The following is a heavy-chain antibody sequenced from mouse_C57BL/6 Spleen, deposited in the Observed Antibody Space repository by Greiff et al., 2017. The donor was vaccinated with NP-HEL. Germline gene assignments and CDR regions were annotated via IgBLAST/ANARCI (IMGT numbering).Heavy chain of an antibody. J-gene: IGHJ3*01. V-gene: IGHV1-50*01. D-gene: IGHD1-1*01. CDR1: GYTFTSYW. CDR3: ARQGYYYGSSYEAWFAY. Sequence: QVQLQQPGAELVKPGASVKLSCKASGYTFTSYWMQWVKQRPGQGLEWIGEIDPSDSYTNYNQKFKGKATLTVDTSSSTAYMQLSSLTSEDSVVYYCARQGYYYGSSYEAWFAYWGQGTLVTVSA. CDR2: IDPSDSYT.